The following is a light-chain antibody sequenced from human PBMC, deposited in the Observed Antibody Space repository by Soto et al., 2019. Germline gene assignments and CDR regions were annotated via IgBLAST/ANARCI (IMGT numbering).Light chain of an antibody. Sequence: QSVLTQSSSASASLGSSVKLTCTLSSGHSSYIIAWHQQQTGKAPRFLMTVEGSGNYNKGSGVPDRVSGSSAGADRYLTISNLQSEDEATYYCDTWDTNTQVFGGGTKSPS. J-gene: IGLJ2*01. CDR1: SGHSSYI. CDR3: DTWDTNTQV. V-gene: IGLV4-60*03. CDR2: VEGSGNY.